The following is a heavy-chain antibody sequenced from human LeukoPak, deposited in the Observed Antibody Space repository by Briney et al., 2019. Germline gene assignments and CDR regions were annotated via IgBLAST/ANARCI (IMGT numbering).Heavy chain of an antibody. CDR2: TNSGGIST. Sequence: GFLRLSCATSGFPFSDLSMTWVRQAPGKGLEWISTTNSGGISTYYAESVKGRFTISRDNSKNALYLQMSSLRVEDTAIYYCAKQSYARSLGEGGPGTLVTVSS. CDR3: AKQSYARSLGE. J-gene: IGHJ4*02. CDR1: GFPFSDLS. D-gene: IGHD2-8*01. V-gene: IGHV3-23*01.